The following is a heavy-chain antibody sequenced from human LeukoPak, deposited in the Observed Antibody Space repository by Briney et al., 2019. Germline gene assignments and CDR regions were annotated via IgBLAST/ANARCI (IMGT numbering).Heavy chain of an antibody. V-gene: IGHV3-23*01. D-gene: IGHD3-9*01. J-gene: IGHJ6*03. CDR1: GFTFSSYG. Sequence: PGGSLRPSCAASGFTFSSYGMSWVRQAPGKGLEWVSSIGGRGGSAYYAGSVKGRFTISRDNSKNTLYLRMNSLRAEDTAVYYCAKQGRDWLRDYYYYMDVWGKGTTVTISS. CDR2: IGGRGGSA. CDR3: AKQGRDWLRDYYYYMDV.